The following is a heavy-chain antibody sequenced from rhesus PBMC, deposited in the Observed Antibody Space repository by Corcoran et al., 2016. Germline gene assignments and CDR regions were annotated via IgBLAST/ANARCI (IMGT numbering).Heavy chain of an antibody. CDR3: AREGKEGQYLDWLLPFDY. Sequence: QVQLQESGPGLVKPSETLSLTCAVSGGSISDSYYWSWIRQPPGTGLEWIGYIYGSGGSTYYNPSLKSRVTISTDTSKNQFSLKLSSVTAADTAVYYCAREGKEGQYLDWLLPFDYWGQGVLVTVSS. CDR2: IYGSGGST. J-gene: IGHJ4*01. CDR1: GGSISDSYY. V-gene: IGHV4S7*01. D-gene: IGHD3-3*01.